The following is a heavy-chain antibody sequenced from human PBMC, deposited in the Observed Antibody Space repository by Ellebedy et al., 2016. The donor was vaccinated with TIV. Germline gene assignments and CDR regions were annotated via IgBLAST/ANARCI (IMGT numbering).Heavy chain of an antibody. Sequence: PSETLSLTCTVSGGSISSSHSHWGWIRQPPGKGLEWIGTMFQSGNTYYNPSLKSRVTLSVDTSKNQFSLKLSSVTAADTAFYYCARLHYDILTGSGDWFDPWGQGTLVTVSS. V-gene: IGHV4-39*01. J-gene: IGHJ5*02. D-gene: IGHD3-9*01. CDR1: GGSISSSHSH. CDR3: ARLHYDILTGSGDWFDP. CDR2: MFQSGNT.